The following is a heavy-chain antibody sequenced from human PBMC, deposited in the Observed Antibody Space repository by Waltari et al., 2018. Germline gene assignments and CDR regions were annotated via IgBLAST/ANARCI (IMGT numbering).Heavy chain of an antibody. Sequence: QLQLQESGPGLVKPSETLSLTCTVSGGSISSSSYYWGWIRQPPGKGLEWIGSIYYSGSTYYNPSLKSRVTISVDTSKNQFSLKLSSVTAADTAVYYCATVSIAAAGTLGYFDYWGQGT. J-gene: IGHJ4*02. V-gene: IGHV4-39*07. D-gene: IGHD6-13*01. CDR3: ATVSIAAAGTLGYFDY. CDR1: GGSISSSSYY. CDR2: IYYSGST.